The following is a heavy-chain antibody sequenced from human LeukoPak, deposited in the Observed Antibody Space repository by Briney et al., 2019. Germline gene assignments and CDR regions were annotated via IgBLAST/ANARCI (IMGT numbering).Heavy chain of an antibody. D-gene: IGHD3-16*02. CDR1: GDSINSYY. V-gene: IGHV4-59*01. CDR2: IYHSGST. CDR3: ARGRLGELSLFDS. J-gene: IGHJ4*02. Sequence: PSETLSLTCTVSGDSINSYYWSWIRQPPGKGLEWIGYIYHSGSTNYNPSLKSRVTILIDTSKNQFSLKLSSLTAADTAVYYCARGRLGELSLFDSWGRRTLVTVSS.